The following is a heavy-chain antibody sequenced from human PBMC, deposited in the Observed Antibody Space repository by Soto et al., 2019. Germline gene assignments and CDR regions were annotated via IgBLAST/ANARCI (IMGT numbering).Heavy chain of an antibody. D-gene: IGHD3-16*02. J-gene: IGHJ4*02. V-gene: IGHV6-1*01. CDR2: TYYRSKWYN. CDR1: GDSVSSNSAA. Sequence: SQTLSLTCAISGDSVSSNSAAWNWIRQSPSRGLEWLGRTYYRSKWYNDYAVSVKSRITINPDTSKNQFSLQLNSVTPEDTAVYYCVKSRVLITFGGVIVTYFDYWGQGTLVTVSS. CDR3: VKSRVLITFGGVIVTYFDY.